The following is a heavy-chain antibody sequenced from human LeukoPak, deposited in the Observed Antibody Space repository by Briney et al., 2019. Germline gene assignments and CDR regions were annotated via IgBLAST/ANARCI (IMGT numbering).Heavy chain of an antibody. Sequence: PGGSLRLSCAASGFTFNNYNMNWVRQVPGKGLEWVSSISSISSSYIYYADSVKGRFTISRDNARNSLYLQMNSLRAEDTAVYYCAREHSGYDFPGRDYYYMDVWGKGTTVTVSS. V-gene: IGHV3-21*01. J-gene: IGHJ6*03. CDR2: ISSISSSYI. CDR1: GFTFNNYN. D-gene: IGHD5-12*01. CDR3: AREHSGYDFPGRDYYYMDV.